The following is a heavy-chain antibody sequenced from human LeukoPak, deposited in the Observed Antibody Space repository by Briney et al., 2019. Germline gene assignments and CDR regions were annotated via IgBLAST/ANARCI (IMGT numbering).Heavy chain of an antibody. V-gene: IGHV4-34*01. CDR2: INHSGNT. CDR1: GGSFGGYY. J-gene: IGHJ5*02. Sequence: SETLSLTCAVSGGSFGGYYWSWIRQSPGKGLEWIGEINHSGNTNYNPSLKSRVTISVDTSKNQFSLKLSSVTAADTAVYYCARLKDYYGSGSYYRVGGVRFDPWGQGTLVTVSS. CDR3: ARLKDYYGSGSYYRVGGVRFDP. D-gene: IGHD3-10*01.